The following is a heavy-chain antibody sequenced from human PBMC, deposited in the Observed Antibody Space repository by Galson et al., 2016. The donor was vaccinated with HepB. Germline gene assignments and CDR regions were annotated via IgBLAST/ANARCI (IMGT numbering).Heavy chain of an antibody. D-gene: IGHD1-1*01. V-gene: IGHV3-33*01. J-gene: IGHJ4*02. CDR1: GITFNRCD. CDR2: IWSDGDNK. Sequence: SLRLSCAASGITFNRCDMHWVRQAPGKGLEWVAVIWSDGDNKNYADSVKGRFTISRDNSKSTLSLQMNSLRVEDTAVYYCAREPSWNDYYFDYWGQGSLVTVSS. CDR3: AREPSWNDYYFDY.